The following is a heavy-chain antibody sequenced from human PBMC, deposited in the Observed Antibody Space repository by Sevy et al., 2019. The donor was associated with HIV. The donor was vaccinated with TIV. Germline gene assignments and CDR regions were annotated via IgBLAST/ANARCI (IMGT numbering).Heavy chain of an antibody. CDR3: TRDAGYDIVWSPSDY. Sequence: GGSLRLSCAASGFTFRTYALHWVRQAPGKGLEWVAVISYDGSYKNYADSVKGRFTISRDNSKNTLYLQMNSLRADDSALYYCTRDAGYDIVWSPSDYWGQGTLVTVSS. CDR2: ISYDGSYK. V-gene: IGHV3-30-3*01. J-gene: IGHJ4*02. CDR1: GFTFRTYA. D-gene: IGHD3-9*01.